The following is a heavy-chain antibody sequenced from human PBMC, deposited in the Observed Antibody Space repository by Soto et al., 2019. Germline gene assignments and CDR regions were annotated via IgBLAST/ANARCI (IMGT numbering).Heavy chain of an antibody. J-gene: IGHJ6*02. D-gene: IGHD6-13*01. V-gene: IGHV3-21*01. CDR3: ARDISSSWTGGYYYYGMDV. CDR1: GFTFSSYS. CDR2: ISSSSSYI. Sequence: EVQLVESGGGLVKPGGSLRLSCAASGFTFSSYSMNWVRQAPGKGLEWVSSISSSSSYIYYADSVKGRFTISRDNAKKSLYLQMNSLRAEDTAVYYCARDISSSWTGGYYYYGMDVWGQGTTVTVSS.